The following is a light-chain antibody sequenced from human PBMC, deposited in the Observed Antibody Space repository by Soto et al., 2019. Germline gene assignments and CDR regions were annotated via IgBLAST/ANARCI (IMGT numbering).Light chain of an antibody. CDR2: RNN. V-gene: IGLV1-47*01. CDR3: AAWDDGRTAL. J-gene: IGLJ3*02. CDR1: PSNIGDNY. Sequence: QSVLTQAPSASAAAGQTVTIFCSGSPSNIGDNYVFWYQHRPGTAPKLLIYRNNQRPSGVPDRFSGSKSGTSASLAISGLRAEDEADYYCAAWDDGRTALFGGGTKLTVL.